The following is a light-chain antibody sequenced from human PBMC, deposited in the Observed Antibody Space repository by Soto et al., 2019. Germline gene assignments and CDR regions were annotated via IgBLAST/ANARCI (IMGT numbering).Light chain of an antibody. J-gene: IGLJ3*02. CDR3: SSYTSSSTWV. CDR1: STDVGGYNY. Sequence: QSALTQPASVSGSPGQSITISCTGTSTDVGGYNYVSWYQQHPGKAPKVMIYEVSNRPSGVSNRFSGSKSGNTASLTISGLQAEDEADYNCSSYTSSSTWVFGGGTQLTVL. V-gene: IGLV2-14*01. CDR2: EVS.